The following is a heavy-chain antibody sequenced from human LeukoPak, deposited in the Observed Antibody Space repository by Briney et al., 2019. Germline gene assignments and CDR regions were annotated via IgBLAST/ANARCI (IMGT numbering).Heavy chain of an antibody. V-gene: IGHV4-34*01. CDR1: GGSFSGYY. J-gene: IGHJ5*02. CDR3: ARAPSGITMVRGVIVPRRWFDP. CDR2: INHSGST. D-gene: IGHD3-10*01. Sequence: SETLSLTCAVYGGSFSGYYWSWIRQPPGKGLEWIGEINHSGSTNYNPSLKSRVTISVDTSKNQFSLKLSSVTAADTAVYYCARAPSGITMVRGVIVPRRWFDPWGQGTLVTVSS.